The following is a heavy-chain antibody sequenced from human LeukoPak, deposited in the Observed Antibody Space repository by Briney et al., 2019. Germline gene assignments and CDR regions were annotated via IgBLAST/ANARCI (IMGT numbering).Heavy chain of an antibody. Sequence: GASVKVSCKASGYTFTSYYMHWMRQAPGQGLEWMGIINPSGGSTSYAQKFQGRVTMTRDMSTSTVYMELSSLRSEDTAVYYCARANYDILTGYYYYYYYMDVWGKGTTVTVSS. J-gene: IGHJ6*03. CDR2: INPSGGST. D-gene: IGHD3-9*01. CDR1: GYTFTSYY. CDR3: ARANYDILTGYYYYYYYMDV. V-gene: IGHV1-46*01.